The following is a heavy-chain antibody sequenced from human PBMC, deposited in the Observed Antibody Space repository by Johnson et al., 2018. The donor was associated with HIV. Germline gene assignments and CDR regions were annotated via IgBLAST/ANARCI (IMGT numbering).Heavy chain of an antibody. CDR1: GFTFSSYA. V-gene: IGHV3-30*04. CDR2: ISYDGSNK. J-gene: IGHJ3*02. Sequence: QVQLVESGGGVVQPGRSLRLSCAASGFTFSSYAMHWVRQAPGKGLEWVAVISYDGSNKYYADSVKGQFTISRDNSKNTLYLQMYSLRVEDTAVYYCAKPQAGIAVAAHFAFDIWGQGTMVTVSS. CDR3: AKPQAGIAVAAHFAFDI. D-gene: IGHD6-19*01.